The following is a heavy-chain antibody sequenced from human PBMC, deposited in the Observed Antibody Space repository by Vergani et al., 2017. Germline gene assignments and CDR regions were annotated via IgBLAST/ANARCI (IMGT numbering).Heavy chain of an antibody. CDR2: IPHSGDT. CDR3: ARHRRSGGFFPSSYFYGMDV. J-gene: IGHJ6*02. D-gene: IGHD3-10*01. V-gene: IGHV4-38-2*01. CDR1: DSSIMTNPY. Sequence: QVQLQESGPGLVKPSETLTLTCDVSDSSIMTNPYWGWFRQSPGRGLEWIGCIPHSGDTHYNSSLKSRVSILIVSSSKFSLSLTSVTAADTAIYYCARHRRSGGFFPSSYFYGMDVWRHGTTVTVSS.